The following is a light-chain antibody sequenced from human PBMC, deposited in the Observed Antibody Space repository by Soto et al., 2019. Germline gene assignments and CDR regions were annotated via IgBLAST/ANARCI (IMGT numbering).Light chain of an antibody. CDR2: EVS. CDR1: SSDVGGYNY. V-gene: IGLV2-14*01. CDR3: RSYTSSSTRV. Sequence: QSVLTQPASVSGSPGQSITISCTGTSSDVGGYNYVSWYQQHPGKAPKLMIYEVSNRPSGVSNRFSGTKSGNAASLTISGRQAEDEADYYCRSYTSSSTRVFGGGTKLTVL. J-gene: IGLJ3*02.